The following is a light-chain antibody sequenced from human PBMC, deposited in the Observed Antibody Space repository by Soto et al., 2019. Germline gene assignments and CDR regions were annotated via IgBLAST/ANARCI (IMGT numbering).Light chain of an antibody. V-gene: IGLV2-8*01. Sequence: QSALTQPPSASGSPGQSVTISCTGTSNDVGAYNYVSWYQQHPGKAPKLMIYDVTKRPSGVPDRFSGSKFGNTASLTISGLQAEDEAEYFCSSYAGSITFVVFGGGTKLTVL. J-gene: IGLJ3*02. CDR1: SNDVGAYNY. CDR3: SSYAGSITFVV. CDR2: DVT.